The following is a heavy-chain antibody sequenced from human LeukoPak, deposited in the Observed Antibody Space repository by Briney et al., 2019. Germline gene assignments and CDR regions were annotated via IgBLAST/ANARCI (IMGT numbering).Heavy chain of an antibody. J-gene: IGHJ4*02. V-gene: IGHV3-30-3*01. CDR3: ASDWDFDY. CDR1: GFTFSSYA. CDR2: ISYDGSNK. D-gene: IGHD7-27*01. Sequence: PGGTLRLSCAASGFTFSSYAMHWVRQAPGKGLEWVAVISYDGSNKYYADSVKGRFTISRDNSKNTLYLQMNSLRAEDTAVYYCASDWDFDYWGQGTLVTVSS.